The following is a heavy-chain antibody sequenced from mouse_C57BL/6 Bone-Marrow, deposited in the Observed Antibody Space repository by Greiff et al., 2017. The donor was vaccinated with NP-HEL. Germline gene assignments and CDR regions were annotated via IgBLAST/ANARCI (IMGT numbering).Heavy chain of an antibody. CDR2: IYPGDGDT. Sequence: QVQLKESGPELVKPGASVKISCKASGYAFSSSWMNWVKQRPGKGLEWIGRIYPGDGDTNYNGKFKGKATLTADKSSSTAYMQLSSLTSDDSAVYFCARSYDDWYFDVWGTGTTVTVSS. D-gene: IGHD2-14*01. V-gene: IGHV1-82*01. CDR1: GYAFSSSW. J-gene: IGHJ1*03. CDR3: ARSYDDWYFDV.